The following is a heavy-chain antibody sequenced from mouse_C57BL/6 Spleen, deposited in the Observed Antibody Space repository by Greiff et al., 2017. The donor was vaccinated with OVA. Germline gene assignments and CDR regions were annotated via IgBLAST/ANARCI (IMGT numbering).Heavy chain of an antibody. V-gene: IGHV1-39*01. CDR2: INPNYGTT. D-gene: IGHD1-1*01. J-gene: IGHJ1*03. CDR3: ARSDYYGSSYGYVDV. CDR1: GYSFTDYN. Sequence: EVKLQQSGPELVKPGASVKISCKASGYSFTDYNMNWVKQSNGKSLEWIGVINPNYGTTSYNQKFKGKATSTVDQSSSTAYMQLNSLTSEDSAVYYCARSDYYGSSYGYVDVWGTGTTVTVSS.